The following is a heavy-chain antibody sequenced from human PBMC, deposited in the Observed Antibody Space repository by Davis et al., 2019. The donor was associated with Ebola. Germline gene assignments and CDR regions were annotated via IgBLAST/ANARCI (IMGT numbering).Heavy chain of an antibody. CDR1: GYTFTSYG. CDR2: ISAYNGNT. D-gene: IGHD4-23*01. CDR3: AAASTTTVVTPAYYYGMDV. Sequence: ASVKVSCKASGYTFTSYGISWVRQAPGQGLEWMGWISAYNGNTNYAQKFQERVTITRDISTSTAYMELSSLRSEDTAVYYCAAASTTTVVTPAYYYGMDVWGQETTVTVSS. J-gene: IGHJ6*02. V-gene: IGHV1-18*01.